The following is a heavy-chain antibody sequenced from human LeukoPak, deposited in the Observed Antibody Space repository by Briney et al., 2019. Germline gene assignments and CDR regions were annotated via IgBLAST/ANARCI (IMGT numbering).Heavy chain of an antibody. Sequence: GGSLRLSCAASGFTFSSYGMHWVRQAPGKGPEWVAVISYDGSNKYYADSVKGRFTISRDNSKNTLYLQMNSLRAEDTAVYYCAKDQGRYGYGGPWSMDVWGQGTTVTVSS. D-gene: IGHD5-18*01. CDR2: ISYDGSNK. CDR3: AKDQGRYGYGGPWSMDV. CDR1: GFTFSSYG. V-gene: IGHV3-30*18. J-gene: IGHJ6*02.